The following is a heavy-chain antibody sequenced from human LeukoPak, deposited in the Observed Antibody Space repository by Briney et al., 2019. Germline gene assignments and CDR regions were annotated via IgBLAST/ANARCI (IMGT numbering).Heavy chain of an antibody. CDR1: DFIFSRFW. Sequence: QPGGSLRLSCAASDFIFSRFWMSWVRQAPGKGLEWVASINQDESAKFYVDSVRGRFTISRDNAKNSLFLQMNSLRAEDTAVYYCARGVNWNYCDYWGHGTLVTVSS. V-gene: IGHV3-7*01. CDR3: ARGVNWNYCDY. J-gene: IGHJ4*01. D-gene: IGHD1-20*01. CDR2: INQDESAK.